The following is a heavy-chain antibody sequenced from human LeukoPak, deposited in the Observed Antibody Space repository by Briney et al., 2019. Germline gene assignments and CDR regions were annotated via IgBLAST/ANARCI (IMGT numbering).Heavy chain of an antibody. CDR2: IKPDGSEY. CDR3: ARGHLGLDI. CDR1: RFTFSTSW. Sequence: PGGSLRLSCAASRFTFSTSWMTWVRQAPGKGLEWVATIKPDGSEYYYVDSVAGRFTISSANAHKSTDLQMNMLSAEDTAVYYCARGHLGLDIWGQGTMVTVSS. V-gene: IGHV3-7*01. J-gene: IGHJ3*02.